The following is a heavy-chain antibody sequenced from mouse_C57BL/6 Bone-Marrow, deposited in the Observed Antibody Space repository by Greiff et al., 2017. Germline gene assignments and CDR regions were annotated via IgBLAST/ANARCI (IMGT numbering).Heavy chain of an antibody. J-gene: IGHJ3*01. CDR3: ARPDDYAWFAY. V-gene: IGHV5-17*01. Sequence: EVMLVESGGGLVKPGGSLKLSCAASGFTFSDSGMHWVRQAPEKGLEWVAYISSGSSTIYYADTVKGRFTISRDNAKNTLFLQMTSLRSEDTAMYYCARPDDYAWFAYWGQGTLVTVSA. CDR2: ISSGSSTI. D-gene: IGHD2-4*01. CDR1: GFTFSDSG.